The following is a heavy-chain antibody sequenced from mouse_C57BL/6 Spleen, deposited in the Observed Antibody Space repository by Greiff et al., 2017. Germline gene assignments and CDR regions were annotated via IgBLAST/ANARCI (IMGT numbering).Heavy chain of an antibody. J-gene: IGHJ2*01. CDR1: GYTFTDYE. D-gene: IGHD4-1*01. CDR2: IDPETGGT. Sequence: QVQLQQSGAELVRPGASVTLSCKASGYTFTDYELHWVKQTPVHGLEWIGAIDPETGGTAYNQTFKGKAILTADKSSSTAYMELRSLTSEDSAVDYCTRRGTGTDYFDYGGQGTTLTVSS. V-gene: IGHV1-15*01. CDR3: TRRGTGTDYFDY.